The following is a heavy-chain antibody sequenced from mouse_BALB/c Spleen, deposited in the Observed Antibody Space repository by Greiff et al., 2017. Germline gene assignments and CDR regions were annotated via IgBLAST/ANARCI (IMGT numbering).Heavy chain of an antibody. V-gene: IGHV5-12-2*01. CDR3: AREGIYYGYHYAMDY. D-gene: IGHD2-2*01. Sequence: DVLLVESGGGLVQPGGSLKLSCAASGFSFSSYSMSWVRQTLEQKLKWVAYISNGGGSTYYQDTVKGRITISRDSAKDTLYLQMSSLKSEDTAMYYCAREGIYYGYHYAMDYWGQGTSVTVSA. CDR2: ISNGGGST. J-gene: IGHJ4*01. CDR1: GFSFSSYS.